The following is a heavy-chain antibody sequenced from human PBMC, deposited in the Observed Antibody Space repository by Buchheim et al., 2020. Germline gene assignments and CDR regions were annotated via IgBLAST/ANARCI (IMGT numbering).Heavy chain of an antibody. CDR2: IYHSGST. J-gene: IGHJ5*02. V-gene: IGHV4-4*02. CDR3: ARSITAMVYNWFDP. D-gene: IGHD5-18*01. Sequence: QVQLQESGPGLVKPSGTLSLTCAVSGGSICSSNWWSWVRQPPGKGLEWIGEIYHSGSTNYNPSLKSRGTISVDKSKNQFSLKRSSVTAADTAVYYCARSITAMVYNWFDPWGQGTL. CDR1: GGSICSSNW.